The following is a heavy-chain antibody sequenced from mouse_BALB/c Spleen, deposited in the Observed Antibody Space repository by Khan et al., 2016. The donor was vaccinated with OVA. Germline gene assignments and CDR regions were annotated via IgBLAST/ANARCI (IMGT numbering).Heavy chain of an antibody. CDR2: INPGSGGT. Sequence: QLQLKESGAELVRPGTSVKVSCKASGYAFTNYLIEWVQQRPGQGLEWIGVINPGSGGTKYHEKFKDKATLTADKSSSTAYMQLSSLTSDDSAGYFCSRSGYGFGAYWGPGTLVTVSA. V-gene: IGHV1-54*01. J-gene: IGHJ3*01. CDR3: SRSGYGFGAY. CDR1: GYAFTNYL. D-gene: IGHD3-2*02.